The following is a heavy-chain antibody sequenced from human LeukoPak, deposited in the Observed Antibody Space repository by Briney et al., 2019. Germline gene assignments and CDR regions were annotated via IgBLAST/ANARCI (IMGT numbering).Heavy chain of an antibody. CDR2: ISGSGGGSGGST. J-gene: IGHJ4*02. CDR3: AKHRSGIAASGSNY. V-gene: IGHV3-23*01. Sequence: PGGSLRLSCAASGFTFSSYAMSWVRQAPGKGLEWVSVSVISGSGGGSGGSTYYADSVKGRFTISRDDSKNTLYRQMNNLRVEDTAVYYCAKHRSGIAASGSNYWGQGTLVSVSS. CDR1: GFTFSSYA. D-gene: IGHD6-13*01.